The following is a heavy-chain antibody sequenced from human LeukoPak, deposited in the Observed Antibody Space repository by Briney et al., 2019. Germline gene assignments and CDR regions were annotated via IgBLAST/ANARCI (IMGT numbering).Heavy chain of an antibody. CDR1: GGSISNYY. Sequence: SETLSLTCSVSGGSISNYYWSWIRQPPGRGLEWIGYTFDTGSTNYNPSLKSRVTISADTSTNQFSLKLSSVTAADTAIYYCARLLRAPWNFDLWGRGTLVTVSS. J-gene: IGHJ2*01. D-gene: IGHD3-16*01. CDR2: TFDTGST. CDR3: ARLLRAPWNFDL. V-gene: IGHV4-59*08.